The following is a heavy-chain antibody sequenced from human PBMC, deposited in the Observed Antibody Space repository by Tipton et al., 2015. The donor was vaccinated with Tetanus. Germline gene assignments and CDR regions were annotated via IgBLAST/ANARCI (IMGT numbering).Heavy chain of an antibody. Sequence: SLRLSCAASGFTFSSWWMNWVRQTPGKGLEWVANMKPAGSEGYYVASARGRFTISRDNSRNTLYLQMSSLRAEDTAVYYFAKTISNDDVAAWGQGSLVTVSS. V-gene: IGHV3-7*03. CDR1: GFTFSSWW. D-gene: IGHD6-25*01. J-gene: IGHJ4*02. CDR3: AKTISNDDVAA. CDR2: MKPAGSEG.